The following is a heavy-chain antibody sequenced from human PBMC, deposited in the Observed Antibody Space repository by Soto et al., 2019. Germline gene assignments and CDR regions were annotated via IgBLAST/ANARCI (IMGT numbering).Heavy chain of an antibody. CDR1: GITFSSNS. CDR3: ARGHDIVVVPGSIPVAYFDF. D-gene: IGHD2-2*02. J-gene: IGHJ4*01. CDR2: ISTSGEYR. V-gene: IGHV3-21*02. Sequence: EVQLVESGGGLVKPGGSLRLSCGDSGITFSSNSMHWIRQAPGKGLEWVSSISTSGEYRSHADSVKGRFIISRDNAKNSQYLQMNSLRVYYTAAYYCARGHDIVVVPGSIPVAYFDFWGHGTLVAVSP.